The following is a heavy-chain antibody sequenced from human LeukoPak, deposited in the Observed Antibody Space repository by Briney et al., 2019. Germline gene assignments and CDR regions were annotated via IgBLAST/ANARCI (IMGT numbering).Heavy chain of an antibody. Sequence: ASVKVSCKASGYTFTSYGISWVRQAPGQGREWMGWISAYNGNTNYAQRLQGRVTMTTDTSTSTAYMELRSLRSDDTAVYYCARDSGRYYDSSGYYPDAFDIWGQGTMVTVSS. CDR3: ARDSGRYYDSSGYYPDAFDI. J-gene: IGHJ3*02. D-gene: IGHD3-22*01. CDR2: ISAYNGNT. V-gene: IGHV1-18*01. CDR1: GYTFTSYG.